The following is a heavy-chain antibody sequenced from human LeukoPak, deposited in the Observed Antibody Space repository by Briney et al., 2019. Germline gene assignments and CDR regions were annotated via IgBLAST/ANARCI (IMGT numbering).Heavy chain of an antibody. V-gene: IGHV3-11*01. D-gene: IGHD2-21*02. CDR3: ARVNRVTAIQELDY. Sequence: GGSLRLSCAASGFTFSNYYMTWIRQAPGKGLEWVSCISSSGSTIFYADSVKGRFTISRDNAKSSLFLQMNSLRAEDTAVYYCARVNRVTAIQELDYWGQGTLVTVSS. J-gene: IGHJ4*02. CDR1: GFTFSNYY. CDR2: ISSSGSTI.